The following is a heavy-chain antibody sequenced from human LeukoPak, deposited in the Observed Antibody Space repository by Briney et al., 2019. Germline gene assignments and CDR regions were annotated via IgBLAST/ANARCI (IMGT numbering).Heavy chain of an antibody. J-gene: IGHJ3*02. D-gene: IGHD6-13*01. V-gene: IGHV4-39*01. CDR3: ASPRLSPGIAAAGGDAFDI. CDR2: IYYSGST. CDR1: GGSISSSSYY. Sequence: SETPSLTCTVSGGSISSSSYYWGWIRQPPGKGLEWIGSIYYSGSTYYNPSLKSRVTISVDTSKNQFSLKLSSVTAADTAVYYCASPRLSPGIAAAGGDAFDIWGQGTMVTVSS.